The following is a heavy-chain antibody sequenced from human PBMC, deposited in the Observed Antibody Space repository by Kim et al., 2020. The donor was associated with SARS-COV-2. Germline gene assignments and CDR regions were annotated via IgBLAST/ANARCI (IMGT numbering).Heavy chain of an antibody. D-gene: IGHD4-17*01. J-gene: IGHJ5*02. V-gene: IGHV1-3*04. CDR2: INTGNGNT. CDR3: ARLGYGDYDSGWLDP. CDR1: GYSFTIYS. Sequence: ASVKVSCKASGYSFTIYSMHWVRQAPGQSLEWMGWINTGNGNTKYSQKFQGRVTISRDTSASTGYMELSSLKSEDTAVYYCARLGYGDYDSGWLDPWGQGTLVTVSS.